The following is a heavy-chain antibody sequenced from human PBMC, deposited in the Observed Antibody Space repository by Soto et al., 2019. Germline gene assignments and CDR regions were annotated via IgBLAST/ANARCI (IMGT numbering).Heavy chain of an antibody. V-gene: IGHV1-3*01. Sequence: GASVKVSCKASGYTFTSYAMHRVRQAPGQRLEWMGWINAGNGNTKYSQKFQGRVTITRDTSASTAYMELSSLRSEDTAVYYCARDLKRYDFWSGYLFDYWGQGTLVTVSS. CDR2: INAGNGNT. D-gene: IGHD3-3*01. CDR3: ARDLKRYDFWSGYLFDY. CDR1: GYTFTSYA. J-gene: IGHJ4*02.